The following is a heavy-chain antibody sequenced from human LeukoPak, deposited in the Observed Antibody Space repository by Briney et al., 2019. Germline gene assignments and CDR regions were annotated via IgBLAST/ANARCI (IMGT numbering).Heavy chain of an antibody. CDR1: GGSISSYY. D-gene: IGHD1-26*01. CDR3: ARVTTGATTVYYYYYMDV. V-gene: IGHV4-59*01. CDR2: IYYSGST. Sequence: SETLSLTCTVSGGSISSYYWSWIRQPPGKGLEWIGYIYYSGSTNYNPSLKSRVTISVDTSKNQFSLKLSSVTAADTAVYYCARVTTGATTVYYYYYMDVWGKGTTVTISS. J-gene: IGHJ6*03.